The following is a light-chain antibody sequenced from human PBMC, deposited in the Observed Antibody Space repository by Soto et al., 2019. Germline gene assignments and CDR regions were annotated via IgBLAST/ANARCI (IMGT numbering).Light chain of an antibody. CDR3: SSYTSASTLLYL. J-gene: IGLJ1*01. V-gene: IGLV2-14*01. CDR2: GVT. CDR1: SSDVGGYNY. Sequence: QSVLTQPASVSGSPGQSITISCTGTSSDVGGYNYVSWYQQHPGIAPKLLIYGVTNRPSGVSTRFSGSKSGNTASLTISGLQAEDEADYHCSSYTSASTLLYLFGTGTKVTAL.